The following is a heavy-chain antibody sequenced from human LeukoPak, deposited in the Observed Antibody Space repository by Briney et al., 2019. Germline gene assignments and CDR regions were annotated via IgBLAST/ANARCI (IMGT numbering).Heavy chain of an antibody. CDR3: ARADSPGASFHY. CDR2: MNPNSGNT. D-gene: IGHD1-26*01. Sequence: GASVKVSSTASGYTFTSYDINWVRQATGQGLVRMAYMNPNSGNTVFAQNFRDRLTITRSTSMSTAYMELTSLRSQDTAVYYCARADSPGASFHYWGQGTLVTVSS. V-gene: IGHV1-8*03. J-gene: IGHJ4*02. CDR1: GYTFTSYD.